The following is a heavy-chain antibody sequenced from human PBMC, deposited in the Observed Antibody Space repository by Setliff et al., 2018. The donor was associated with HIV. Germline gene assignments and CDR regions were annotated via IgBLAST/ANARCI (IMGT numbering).Heavy chain of an antibody. J-gene: IGHJ4*02. CDR3: AREAPIQGVTYGFPHFDY. CDR2: ISRDNFVR. D-gene: IGHD3-10*01. CDR1: GFDFASFL. Sequence: SLRLSCVVSGFDFASFLIHWVRQAPGKGLEWVASISRDNFVRFYADSVRGRFNVSRDNAQKSLFLQMNSLKADDTAFYYCAREAPIQGVTYGFPHFDYWGQGALVTVSS. V-gene: IGHV3-21*01.